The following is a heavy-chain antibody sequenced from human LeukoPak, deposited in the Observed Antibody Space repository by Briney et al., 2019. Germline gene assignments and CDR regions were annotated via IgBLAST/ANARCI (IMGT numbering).Heavy chain of an antibody. V-gene: IGHV3-20*01. J-gene: IGHJ3*02. CDR2: INWNSGRT. CDR3: AKVTTYGFDAFDI. CDR1: GFSFQDYG. D-gene: IGHD4-17*01. Sequence: GGSLRLSCEVSGFSFQDYGMNWVRQAPGKGLEWVSAINWNSGRTAYADSVKGRFTISRDNAKNSLYLQMSSLRAEDTALYHCAKVTTYGFDAFDIWGQGTMVTVSS.